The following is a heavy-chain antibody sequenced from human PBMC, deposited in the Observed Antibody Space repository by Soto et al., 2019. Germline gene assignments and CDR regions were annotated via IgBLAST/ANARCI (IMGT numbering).Heavy chain of an antibody. CDR1: GGTFSSYA. D-gene: IGHD5-18*01. V-gene: IGHV1-69*01. CDR3: ARWDFKRWLQHASFDY. Sequence: QVQLVQSGAEVKKPGSSVKVSCKASGGTFSSYAISWVRQAPGQGLEWMGGTIPIFGTANYAQKFQGRVTITADESTSTAYMELSSLRSEDTAVYYCARWDFKRWLQHASFDYWGQGTLVTVSS. CDR2: TIPIFGTA. J-gene: IGHJ4*02.